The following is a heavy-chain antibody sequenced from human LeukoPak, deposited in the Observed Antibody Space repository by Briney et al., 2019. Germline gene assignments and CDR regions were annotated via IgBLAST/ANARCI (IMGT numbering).Heavy chain of an antibody. CDR1: GFTFRSYA. J-gene: IGHJ3*02. D-gene: IGHD3-9*01. Sequence: GGSQRLSCAASGFTFRSYAMSWVRQAPGKGLEWVSAILGSGGSTYYADSVKGRFTISRDNSKNTLYLQMDSLRAEDTALYYCAKEMSDIVAGYADAFDIWGQGTMVTVSS. V-gene: IGHV3-23*01. CDR3: AKEMSDIVAGYADAFDI. CDR2: ILGSGGST.